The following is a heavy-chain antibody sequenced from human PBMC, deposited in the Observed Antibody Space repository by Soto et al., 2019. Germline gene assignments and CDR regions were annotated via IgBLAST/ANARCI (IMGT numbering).Heavy chain of an antibody. V-gene: IGHV4-61*03. Sequence: PSEPMRLRWIVSGEYVTSGSDYRSLIRQPPWNGLEWTGHTYYSGSTNYSPSLKSRVTISLGTPNNPFSLKVTSVPAADTAVYYCAMIPVDTYMIYWFDPWGQGPLVTGTS. J-gene: IGHJ5*01. CDR3: AMIPVDTYMIYWFDP. CDR1: GEYVTSGSDY. CDR2: TYYSGST. D-gene: IGHD3-16*01.